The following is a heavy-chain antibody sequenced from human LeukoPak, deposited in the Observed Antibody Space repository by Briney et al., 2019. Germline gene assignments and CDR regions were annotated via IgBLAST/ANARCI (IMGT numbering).Heavy chain of an antibody. CDR3: ARATIFGVVNGNWFDP. Sequence: ASVKVSCKASGYTFTSYGISWVRQAPGQGLEWMGWISAYNGNTNYAQKLQGRVTMTTDTSTSTAYMELRSLRPDDTAVYYCARATIFGVVNGNWFDPWGQGTLVTVSS. CDR1: GYTFTSYG. D-gene: IGHD3-3*01. CDR2: ISAYNGNT. V-gene: IGHV1-18*01. J-gene: IGHJ5*02.